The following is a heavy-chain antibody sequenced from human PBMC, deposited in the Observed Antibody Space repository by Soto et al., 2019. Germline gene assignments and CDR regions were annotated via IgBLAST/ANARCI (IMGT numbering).Heavy chain of an antibody. CDR2: ISYDGSNK. D-gene: IGHD6-19*01. Sequence: QVQLVESGGGVVQPGRSLRLSCAASGFTFSSYAMHWVRQAPGKGLEWVAVISYDGSNKYYADSVKGRFTISRDNSKNTRDLQMNSLRAEDTAVYYCARGEVAVAGTPNYWGQGTLVTVSS. CDR1: GFTFSSYA. V-gene: IGHV3-30-3*01. CDR3: ARGEVAVAGTPNY. J-gene: IGHJ4*02.